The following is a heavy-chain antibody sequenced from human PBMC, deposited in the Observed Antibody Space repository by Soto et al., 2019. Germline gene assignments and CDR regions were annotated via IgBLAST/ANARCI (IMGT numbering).Heavy chain of an antibody. CDR2: INPSGGST. CDR3: ARDCRNYYDSSGADNWFDP. D-gene: IGHD3-22*01. CDR1: GYTFTSYY. J-gene: IGHJ5*02. V-gene: IGHV1-46*01. Sequence: ASVKVSCKASGYTFTSYYMHWVRQAPGQGLEWMGIINPSGGSTSYAQKFQGRVTMTRDTSTSTVYMELSSLRSEDTAVYYCARDCRNYYDSSGADNWFDPWGQGNLVTVS.